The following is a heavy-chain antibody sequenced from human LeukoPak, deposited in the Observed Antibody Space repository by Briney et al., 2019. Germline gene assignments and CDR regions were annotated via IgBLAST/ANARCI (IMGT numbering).Heavy chain of an antibody. CDR1: GYTFTSYG. CDR3: ARDSGEWELPDAFDI. D-gene: IGHD1-26*01. J-gene: IGHJ3*02. V-gene: IGHV1-18*01. CDR2: ISAYNGNT. Sequence: ASVKVSCKASGYTFTSYGISWVRQAPGQGLEWMGWISAYNGNTNYAQKLQGRVTMTTDTSTSTAYMELRSLRSDDTAVYYCARDSGEWELPDAFDIWGQGTMVTVSS.